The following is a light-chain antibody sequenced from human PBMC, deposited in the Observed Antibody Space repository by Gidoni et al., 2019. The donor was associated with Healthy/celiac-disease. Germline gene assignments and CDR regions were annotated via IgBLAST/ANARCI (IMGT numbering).Light chain of an antibody. CDR2: GNS. V-gene: IGLV1-40*01. CDR3: QSYDSSLFYV. CDR1: SSNIGAGYD. J-gene: IGLJ1*01. Sequence: QSVLTQPPSVSGPPGQRVTISCTGSSSNIGAGYDVHWYQQLPGTAPKLLINGNSNRPAGVPDRFSGSKSGTSASLAITGLQAEDEADYYCQSYDSSLFYVFGTGTKVTVL.